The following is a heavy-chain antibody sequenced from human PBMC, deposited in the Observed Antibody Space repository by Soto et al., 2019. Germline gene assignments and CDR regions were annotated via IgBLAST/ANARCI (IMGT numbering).Heavy chain of an antibody. D-gene: IGHD3-3*01. V-gene: IGHV3-21*04. CDR3: AKGPISPYGMDV. CDR1: GFTFSSYS. CDR2: ISSSRSYI. Sequence: KPGGSLRLSCAASGFTFSSYSMNWVRQAPGKGLEWVSSISSSRSYIYDADSVKGRFTISRDNSKNTLYLQMNSLGAEDTAVYYCAKGPISPYGMDVWGQGTTVTVSS. J-gene: IGHJ6*02.